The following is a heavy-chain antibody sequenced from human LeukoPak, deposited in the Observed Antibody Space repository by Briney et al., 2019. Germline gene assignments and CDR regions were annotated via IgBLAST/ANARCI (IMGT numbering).Heavy chain of an antibody. D-gene: IGHD4-23*01. J-gene: IGHJ4*02. CDR1: GFTFSSYA. CDR3: AKLVTHFDY. CDR2: ISGSGGNT. V-gene: IGHV3-23*01. Sequence: GGSLRLSCAASGFTFSSYAMSWVRQAPGKGLEWVSSISGSGGNTYYADSVKGRFTISRDNSKNTLYMQMDSLRAEDTAVYYCAKLVTHFDYWGQGTLVTVSS.